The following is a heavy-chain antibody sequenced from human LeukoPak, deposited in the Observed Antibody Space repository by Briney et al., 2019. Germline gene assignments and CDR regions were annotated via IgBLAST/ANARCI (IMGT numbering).Heavy chain of an antibody. J-gene: IGHJ4*02. CDR2: IIPIFGTA. Sequence: SVKVSCKASGGTFSSYAISWVRQAPGQGLEWMGGIIPIFGTANYAQKFQGRVTITADKSTGTAYMELSSLRSEDTAVYYCAIGLSGSGWYHPPQDYWGQGTLVTVSS. D-gene: IGHD6-19*01. CDR1: GGTFSSYA. V-gene: IGHV1-69*06. CDR3: AIGLSGSGWYHPPQDY.